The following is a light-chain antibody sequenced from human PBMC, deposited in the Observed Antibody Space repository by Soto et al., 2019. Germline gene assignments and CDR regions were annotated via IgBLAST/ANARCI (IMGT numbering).Light chain of an antibody. J-gene: IGKJ1*01. CDR3: QQYNNWPKT. V-gene: IGKV3-15*01. CDR1: QSVSSN. CDR2: GAS. Sequence: EIVMTQSPATLSVSPGERATLSCRASQSVSSNLAWYQQKPGQAPRLLIYGASTRATGIPARFSGSGSGTECTLTISSLQSEDVAVYYCQQYNNWPKTFGQGTKVDI.